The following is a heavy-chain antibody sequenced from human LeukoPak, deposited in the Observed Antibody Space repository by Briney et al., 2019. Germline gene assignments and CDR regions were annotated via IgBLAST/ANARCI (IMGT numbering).Heavy chain of an antibody. J-gene: IGHJ5*02. Sequence: SETLSLTCAVYGGSISSYYWSWIRQPAGKGLEWIGRIYTSGSTNYNPSLKSRVTMSVDTSKNQFSLKLSSVTAANTAVYYCARTPRDSTVVTPGWFDPWGQGTLVTVSS. D-gene: IGHD4-23*01. CDR2: IYTSGST. V-gene: IGHV4-59*10. CDR1: GGSISSYY. CDR3: ARTPRDSTVVTPGWFDP.